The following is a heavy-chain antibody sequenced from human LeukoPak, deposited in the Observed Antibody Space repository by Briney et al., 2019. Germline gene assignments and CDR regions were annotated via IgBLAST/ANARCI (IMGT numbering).Heavy chain of an antibody. V-gene: IGHV4-34*01. CDR2: INHSGST. J-gene: IGHJ4*01. Sequence: PSETLSLTCAVYGASFSGCYWSWIRQPPGKGLEWIGEINHSGSTNYNPSLKSRVTISLDTSKNQFSLKLSSVTAADTALYYCARGESYWYYWGHGTLVTVSS. CDR1: GASFSGCY. D-gene: IGHD1-26*01. CDR3: ARGESYWYY.